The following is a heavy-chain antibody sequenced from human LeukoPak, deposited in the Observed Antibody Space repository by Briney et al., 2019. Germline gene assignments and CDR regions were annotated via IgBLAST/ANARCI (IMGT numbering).Heavy chain of an antibody. J-gene: IGHJ4*02. CDR2: ISAYNGNT. CDR3: AREWPRSPYFDY. V-gene: IGHV1-18*01. CDR1: GYTFTCYG. Sequence: ASVKVSCKASGYTFTCYGISWVRQAPRQGLEWMGWISAYNGNTNYAQKLQGRVTMTTDTSTSTAYMELRSLRSDDTAVYYCAREWPRSPYFDYWGQGTLVTVSS. D-gene: IGHD5-12*01.